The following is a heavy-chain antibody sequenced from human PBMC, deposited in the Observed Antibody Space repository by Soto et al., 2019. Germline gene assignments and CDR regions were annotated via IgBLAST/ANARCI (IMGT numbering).Heavy chain of an antibody. Sequence: GGSLRLSCAASGFTFRRYAMSWVRQAPGKGLDWVSSTSSNGAATYYGDSVRGRFTFSRDNSKNMLYLQMNSLTAGDTAVYYCATISVASNTEYWRQGSPVTVFS. J-gene: IGHJ4*02. D-gene: IGHD5-12*01. CDR3: ATISVASNTEY. CDR1: GFTFRRYA. V-gene: IGHV3-23*01. CDR2: TSSNGAAT.